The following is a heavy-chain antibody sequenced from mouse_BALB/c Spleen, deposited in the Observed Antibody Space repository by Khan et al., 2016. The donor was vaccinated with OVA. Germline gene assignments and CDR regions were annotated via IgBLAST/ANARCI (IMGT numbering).Heavy chain of an antibody. D-gene: IGHD2-3*01. J-gene: IGHJ1*01. Sequence: VRLQQSGAELVKPAASVKLSCTASGVYIRDTYFHWVKQRPEQGLEWIGRIAPANGNTQYDPKFQGKATITSDPSSNPSYLQLSSLASEDTAVYYGARPSYDPRDFEVWGEGTTATVSS. CDR2: IAPANGNT. V-gene: IGHV14-3*02. CDR1: GVYIRDTY. CDR3: ARPSYDPRDFEV.